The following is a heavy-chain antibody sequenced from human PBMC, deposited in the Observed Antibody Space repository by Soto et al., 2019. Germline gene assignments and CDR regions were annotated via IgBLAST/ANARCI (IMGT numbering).Heavy chain of an antibody. Sequence: RLSCAASGFTFSSYAMHWVRQAPGKGLEWVALISYDGSDKDYADSVKGRFTISRDNAKNSLYLQMNSLRAEDTAVYYCARGPQEVVTYLFDYWGQGTLVTVSS. CDR3: ARGPQEVVTYLFDY. D-gene: IGHD3-22*01. CDR1: GFTFSSYA. J-gene: IGHJ4*02. CDR2: ISYDGSDK. V-gene: IGHV3-30-3*01.